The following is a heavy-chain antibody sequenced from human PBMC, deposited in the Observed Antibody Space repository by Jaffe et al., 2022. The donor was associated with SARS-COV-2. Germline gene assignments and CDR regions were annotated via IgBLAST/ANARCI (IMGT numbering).Heavy chain of an antibody. D-gene: IGHD5-18*01. CDR3: ARGRGYSYIYYYGMDV. Sequence: EVQLVESGGGLVQPGGSLRLSCAASGFTFSSYDMHWVRQATGKGLEWVSAIGTAGDTYYPGSVKGRFTISRENAKNSLYLQMNSLRAGDTAVYYCARGRGYSYIYYYGMDVWGQGTTVTVSS. CDR2: IGTAGDT. V-gene: IGHV3-13*01. J-gene: IGHJ6*02. CDR1: GFTFSSYD.